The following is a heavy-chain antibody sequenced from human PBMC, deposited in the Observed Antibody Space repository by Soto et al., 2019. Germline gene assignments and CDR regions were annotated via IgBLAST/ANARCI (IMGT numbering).Heavy chain of an antibody. CDR1: GGSIGNYY. J-gene: IGHJ4*02. V-gene: IGHV4-59*08. CDR3: ARHYGSGTYPLDY. D-gene: IGHD3-10*01. CDR2: IYYTGST. Sequence: PSETLSLTCTVSGGSIGNYYWSWIRQPPGQGLEWIAHIYYTGSTSYNPSLKSRVTMSVDTSKNQFSLKLTSVTAADTAVYYCARHYGSGTYPLDYWGQGTLVTVS.